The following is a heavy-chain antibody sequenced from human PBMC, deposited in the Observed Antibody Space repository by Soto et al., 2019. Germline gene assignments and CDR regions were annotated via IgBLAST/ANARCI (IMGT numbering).Heavy chain of an antibody. CDR1: GFIFSNHG. Sequence: QVQLVESGGGEVQPGRSLRLACAASGFIFSNHGMHWVRQAPGKGLEWVAVISYDGMNRYYADSVKGRFAISRDNSKNTLHLQMNSLRPEDTAVYYCARDRLRFKAATYYSGMDVWGQGTTVTVSS. J-gene: IGHJ6*02. V-gene: IGHV3-30*03. D-gene: IGHD6-13*01. CDR3: ARDRLRFKAATYYSGMDV. CDR2: ISYDGMNR.